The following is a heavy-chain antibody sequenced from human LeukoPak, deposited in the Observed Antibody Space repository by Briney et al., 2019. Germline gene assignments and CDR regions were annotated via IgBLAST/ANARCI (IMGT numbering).Heavy chain of an antibody. CDR3: AREIVVVVAATPGAFDI. D-gene: IGHD2-15*01. CDR2: IYYSGST. CDR1: GGSISSGGYY. V-gene: IGHV4-31*03. J-gene: IGHJ3*02. Sequence: SETLSLTCTVSGGSISSGGYYWSWIRQHPGKGLEWIGYIYYSGSTYYNPSLKSRVTISVDTSKNQFSLKLSSVTAADTAVYYCAREIVVVVAATPGAFDIWGQGTMVTVSS.